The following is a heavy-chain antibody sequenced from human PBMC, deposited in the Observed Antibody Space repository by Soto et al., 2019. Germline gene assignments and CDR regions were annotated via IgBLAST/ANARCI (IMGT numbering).Heavy chain of an antibody. D-gene: IGHD3-16*01. CDR2: IWYDGSDK. V-gene: IGHV3-33*01. J-gene: IGHJ4*02. CDR3: AFGNLSYYFDY. CDR1: GFTFSGFC. Sequence: LRLPCAVSGFTFSGFCLHWGHQAPGKGLEWVAIIWYDGSDKYYADSVKGRFTISRDNSKNTLYLQMNSLRAEDTAVYHCAFGNLSYYFDYWGQGTPVTVSS.